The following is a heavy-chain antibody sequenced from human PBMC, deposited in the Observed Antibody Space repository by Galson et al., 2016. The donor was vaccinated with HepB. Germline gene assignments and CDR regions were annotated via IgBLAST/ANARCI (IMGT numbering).Heavy chain of an antibody. CDR1: GFTFRDYA. CDR2: ISYDGSDQ. V-gene: IGHV3-30*04. CDR3: FCQGDYYDSSSYLDY. D-gene: IGHD3-22*01. Sequence: SLRLSCAASGFTFRDYAMHWVRQAPDKGLDWVAAISYDGSDQYYADSVKGRFTISRDNSKKTLYLQMNSLRPEDTAIYYCFCQGDYYDSSSYLDYWGQGTLVTVSS. J-gene: IGHJ4*02.